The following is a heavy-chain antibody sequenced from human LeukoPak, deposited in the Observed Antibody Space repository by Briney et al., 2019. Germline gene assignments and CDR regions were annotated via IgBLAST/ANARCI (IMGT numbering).Heavy chain of an antibody. CDR3: ARAIAAAGADAFDI. J-gene: IGHJ3*02. V-gene: IGHV5-51*01. Sequence: GGSLKISCKGSGYSFTSYWIGWVRQMPGKGLEWMGIIYPGDSDTRYSPSFQGQVTISADKSISTAYLQWSSLKASDTAMSYCARAIAAAGADAFDIWGQGTMVTVSS. D-gene: IGHD6-13*01. CDR1: GYSFTSYW. CDR2: IYPGDSDT.